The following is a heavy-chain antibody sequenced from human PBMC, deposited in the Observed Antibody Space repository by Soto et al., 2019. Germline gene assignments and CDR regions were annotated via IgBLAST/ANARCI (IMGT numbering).Heavy chain of an antibody. J-gene: IGHJ4*02. Sequence: GGSLRLSCAASGFTFSSYAMSWVRQAPGKGLEWVSAISGSGGSTYYADSVKGRFTISRDNAKNSLYLQMNSLRAEDTAVYYCARDTVTTKYYFDYWGQGTLVTVSS. CDR1: GFTFSSYA. CDR3: ARDTVTTKYYFDY. CDR2: ISGSGGST. D-gene: IGHD4-17*01. V-gene: IGHV3-23*01.